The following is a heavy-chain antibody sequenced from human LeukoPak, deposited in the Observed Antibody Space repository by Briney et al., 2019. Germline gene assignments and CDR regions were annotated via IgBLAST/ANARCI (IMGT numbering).Heavy chain of an antibody. Sequence: GGSLRLSCAAFGFTVSSNYLSWVRQAPGKGLEWVSSICSGGSTYYADSVTGRFTISRDNSKNTLYLQMNSLRAEDTAVYYCARDGAVLTGYYDYWGQGTLVTVSS. CDR1: GFTVSSNY. CDR3: ARDGAVLTGYYDY. CDR2: ICSGGST. J-gene: IGHJ4*02. V-gene: IGHV3-66*01. D-gene: IGHD3-9*01.